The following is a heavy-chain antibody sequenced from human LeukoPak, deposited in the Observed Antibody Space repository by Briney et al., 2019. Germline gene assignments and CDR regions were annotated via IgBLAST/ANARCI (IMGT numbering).Heavy chain of an antibody. D-gene: IGHD4-17*01. CDR3: ARDQNDSGDYNY. CDR1: GYTFTGYY. CDR2: INPNSGGS. Sequence: GASVMASCKASGYTFTGYYMHWVRQAPGQGLEWMGRINPNSGGSNYAQKFQGSVTITRDTYISTVYMELNRLRSDDTAIYYCARDQNDSGDYNYWGQGTLVTVSS. V-gene: IGHV1-2*06. J-gene: IGHJ4*02.